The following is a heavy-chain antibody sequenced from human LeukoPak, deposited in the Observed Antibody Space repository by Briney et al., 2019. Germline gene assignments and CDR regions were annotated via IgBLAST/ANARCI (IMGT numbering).Heavy chain of an antibody. D-gene: IGHD2-2*01. CDR3: ASQPQYCSSTSCQRYYFDY. Sequence: GGSLRLSCAASGFTFSSYSMNWVRQAPGKGLEWVSYISSSSSTIYYADSVKGRFTISRDNAKNSLYLQMNSLRAEDTAVYYCASQPQYCSSTSCQRYYFDYWGQGTLVTVSS. CDR1: GFTFSSYS. V-gene: IGHV3-48*04. CDR2: ISSSSSTI. J-gene: IGHJ4*02.